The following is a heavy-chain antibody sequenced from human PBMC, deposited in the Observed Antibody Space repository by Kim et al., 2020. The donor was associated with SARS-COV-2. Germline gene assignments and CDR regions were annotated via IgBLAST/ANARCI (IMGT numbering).Heavy chain of an antibody. D-gene: IGHD3-22*01. J-gene: IGHJ4*02. CDR2: INPNSGGT. V-gene: IGHV1-2*06. Sequence: ASVKVSCKASGYTFTGYYMHWVRQAPGQGLEWMGRINPNSGGTNYAQKFQGRVTMTRDTSISTAYMELSRLRSDDTAVYYCARSIIPMIVAEGLDYWGQGTLVTVSS. CDR1: GYTFTGYY. CDR3: ARSIIPMIVAEGLDY.